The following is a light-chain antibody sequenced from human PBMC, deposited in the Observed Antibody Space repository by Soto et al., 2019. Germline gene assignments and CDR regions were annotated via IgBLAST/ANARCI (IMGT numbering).Light chain of an antibody. CDR3: AAWGDSLNGYV. CDR2: SNN. V-gene: IGLV1-44*01. J-gene: IGLJ1*01. Sequence: QSVLTQPPSASGTPGQRVTISCSGSSSNIGSNTVNWYQQLPGTAPKLLIYSNNQRPSGVPDRFSGSKSGTSASLAFSGFQSEDEADYYCAAWGDSLNGYVFGTGTKVTVL. CDR1: SSNIGSNT.